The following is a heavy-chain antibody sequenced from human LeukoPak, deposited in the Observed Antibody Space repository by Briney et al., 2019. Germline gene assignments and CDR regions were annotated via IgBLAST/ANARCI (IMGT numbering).Heavy chain of an antibody. J-gene: IGHJ4*02. CDR1: GGTFSSYA. V-gene: IGHV1-69*05. D-gene: IGHD2-2*01. CDR3: ARARNRCSSTSCYPWGFSDY. Sequence: SVKVSCKASGGTFSSYAISWVRQAPGQGLEWMGGIIPIFGTANYAQKFQGRVTITTDESTSTAYMELSSLRSEDTAVYYCARARNRCSSTSCYPWGFSDYWGQGTLVTVSS. CDR2: IIPIFGTA.